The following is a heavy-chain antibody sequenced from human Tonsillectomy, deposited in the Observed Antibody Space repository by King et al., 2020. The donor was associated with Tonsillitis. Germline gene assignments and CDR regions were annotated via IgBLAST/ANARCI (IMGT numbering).Heavy chain of an antibody. V-gene: IGHV1-69*01. CDR3: ARDLGPDCFDI. D-gene: IGHD2-21*01. J-gene: IGHJ3*02. CDR2: IIPIFATT. CDR1: GGTFNSYA. Sequence: VQLVESGAEVKKPGSSVKVSCKASGGTFNSYAISWVRQAPGQGLEWMGGIIPIFATTNYAQRFQGRVRITADESTSTTYMELSSLRSEDTAVYYCARDLGPDCFDIWGQGTMVTVSS.